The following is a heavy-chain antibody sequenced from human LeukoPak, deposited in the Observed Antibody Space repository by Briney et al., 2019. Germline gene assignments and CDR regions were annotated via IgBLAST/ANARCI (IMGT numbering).Heavy chain of an antibody. D-gene: IGHD5/OR15-5a*01. J-gene: IGHJ4*02. Sequence: GSLRLSCAASGFTFDDYGMSWVRQAPGKGLEWGAGINWNGRTTTYGDSLKGRFTVSRDNAKKSLHLQMNSLRAEDTALYYCARDPCPLSVSCIDYWGQGTLVIVSS. CDR2: INWNGRTT. CDR3: ARDPCPLSVSCIDY. CDR1: GFTFDDYG. V-gene: IGHV3-20*04.